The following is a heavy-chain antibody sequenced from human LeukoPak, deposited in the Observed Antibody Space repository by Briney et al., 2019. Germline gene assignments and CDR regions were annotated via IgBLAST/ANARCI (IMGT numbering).Heavy chain of an antibody. CDR3: ARAGGYCGRISCAYYFDD. CDR2: MNPNSGNT. Sequence: PEASVNVSCKASGYTFTSYDINWVRQATGQGLEWMGWMNPNSGNTGYAQKFQGRVTMTRNTSISTAYMELSSLRSEDTAVYYCARAGGYCGRISCAYYFDDWGQGSLVAVSS. D-gene: IGHD2-15*01. CDR1: GYTFTSYD. J-gene: IGHJ4*02. V-gene: IGHV1-8*01.